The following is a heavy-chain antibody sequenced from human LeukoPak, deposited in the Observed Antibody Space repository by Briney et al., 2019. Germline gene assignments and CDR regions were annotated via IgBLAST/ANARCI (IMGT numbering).Heavy chain of an antibody. CDR2: INHSGTT. J-gene: IGHJ4*02. D-gene: IGHD5-18*01. CDR1: GGSFSDHY. Sequence: SETLSLTCAVYGGSFSDHYWNWIRQPPGKGLEWIGEINHSGTTNYNASLKSRVTISVDTSKNHFSLKLNSMTAADTAVYYCARKASQFSYGIGAIDYWGQGNLVTVSS. V-gene: IGHV4-34*01. CDR3: ARKASQFSYGIGAIDY.